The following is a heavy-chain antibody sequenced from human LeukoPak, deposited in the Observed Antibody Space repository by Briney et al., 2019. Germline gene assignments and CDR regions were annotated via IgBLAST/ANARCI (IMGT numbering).Heavy chain of an antibody. CDR3: ARYEAVAGNFDY. J-gene: IGHJ4*02. Sequence: PSETLSLTCTVSGGSISSYYWSWIRQPAGKGLEWIGYIYYSGSTNYNPSLKSRVTISVDTSKNQFSLKLSSVTAADTAVYYCARYEAVAGNFDYWGQGTLVTVSS. D-gene: IGHD6-19*01. V-gene: IGHV4-59*08. CDR2: IYYSGST. CDR1: GGSISSYY.